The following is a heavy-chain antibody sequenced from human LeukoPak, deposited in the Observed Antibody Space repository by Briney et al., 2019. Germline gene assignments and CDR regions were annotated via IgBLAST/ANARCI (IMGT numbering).Heavy chain of an antibody. D-gene: IGHD2-2*01. Sequence: SVKVSCKASGGTFSSYAISWVQQAPGQGLEWMGGIIPIFGTANYAQKFQGRVTITADESTSTAYMELSSLRSEDTAVYYCASTVVPAKDGAFDIWGQGTMVTVSS. V-gene: IGHV1-69*13. CDR3: ASTVVPAKDGAFDI. CDR1: GGTFSSYA. CDR2: IIPIFGTA. J-gene: IGHJ3*02.